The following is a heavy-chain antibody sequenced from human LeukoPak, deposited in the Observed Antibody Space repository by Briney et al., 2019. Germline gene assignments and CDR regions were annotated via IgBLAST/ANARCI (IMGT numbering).Heavy chain of an antibody. J-gene: IGHJ3*02. CDR2: INPNSGGT. V-gene: IGHV1-2*02. CDR1: GYTLTDYY. CDR3: ARRAPQGAFDI. Sequence: ASVKVSCKASGYTLTDYYMHWVRQAHGQGLEWMGWINPNSGGTDYAQKFQGRVTMTRDTSISTAYMELSRLRSDDTAVYYCARRAPQGAFDIWAQGTMVTVSS.